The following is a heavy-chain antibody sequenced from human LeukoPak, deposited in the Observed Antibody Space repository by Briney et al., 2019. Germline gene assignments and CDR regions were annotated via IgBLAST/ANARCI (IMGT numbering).Heavy chain of an antibody. CDR3: ATLLGGDGRDV. J-gene: IGHJ6*02. V-gene: IGHV3-30*03. D-gene: IGHD3-16*01. Sequence: GGSLRLSCAASGFTFSSYGMHWVRQAPGKGLEWVAVISYDGSNKYYADSVKGRFTISRDNSKNTLYLQMNSLRVEDTAVYYCATLLGGDGRDVWGQGTTVIVPS. CDR1: GFTFSSYG. CDR2: ISYDGSNK.